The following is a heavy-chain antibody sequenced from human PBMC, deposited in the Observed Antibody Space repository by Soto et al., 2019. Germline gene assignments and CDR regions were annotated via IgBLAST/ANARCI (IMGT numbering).Heavy chain of an antibody. CDR2: FDPEDGET. V-gene: IGHV1-24*01. CDR3: FAGLFDYYDSSGLKSLFDY. Sequence: GASVKVSCKVSGYTLTELSMHWVRQAPGKGIERMGGFDPEDGETIYAQKFQGRVTMTEDTSTDTAYMELSSLGSEDTAVYFCFAGLFDYYDSSGLKSLFDYWGQGTLVTVSS. J-gene: IGHJ4*02. CDR1: GYTLTELS. D-gene: IGHD3-22*01.